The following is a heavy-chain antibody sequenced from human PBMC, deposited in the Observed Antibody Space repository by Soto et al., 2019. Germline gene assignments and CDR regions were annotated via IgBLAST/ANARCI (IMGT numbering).Heavy chain of an antibody. CDR2: ISQDGSEK. J-gene: IGHJ4*02. V-gene: IGHV3-7*01. CDR1: GFTFSSYA. CDR3: FNVAFGY. Sequence: PGGSLRLSCAASGFTFSSYAMSWVRQAPGKGLEWVPNISQDGSEKYCADSVKGRFTISRDNGKNSLYLQMDSLRVEDTALYYCFNVAFGYWGRGTLVTVSS.